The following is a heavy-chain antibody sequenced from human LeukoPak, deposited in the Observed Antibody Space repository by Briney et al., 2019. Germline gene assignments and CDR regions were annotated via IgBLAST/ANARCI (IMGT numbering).Heavy chain of an antibody. CDR1: GFTFSSYG. CDR2: IWYDGSNK. D-gene: IGHD6-19*01. V-gene: IGHV3-33*01. CDR3: ARDKHSSGWDPRPRGMDV. Sequence: GGSLRLSCAASGFTFSSYGMHWVRQAPGKGLEWVAVIWYDGSNKYYADSVKGRFTISRDNSKNTLYLQMNSLRAEDTAVYYCARDKHSSGWDPRPRGMDVWGQGTTVTVSS. J-gene: IGHJ6*02.